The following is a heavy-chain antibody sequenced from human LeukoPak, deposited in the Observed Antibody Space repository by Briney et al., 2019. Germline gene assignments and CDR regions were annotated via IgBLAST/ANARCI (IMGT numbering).Heavy chain of an antibody. V-gene: IGHV3-21*01. Sequence: PGGSLRLSCAASGFTFSTYSMFWVRQVPGKGLEWVSAISGNSYHIYYADSVKGRFTISRDNAKNSLYLQMNSLRGEDTAVYYCASSTLGYFDYWGHGTLVTVSS. CDR1: GFTFSTYS. CDR2: ISGNSYHI. CDR3: ASSTLGYFDY. J-gene: IGHJ4*01. D-gene: IGHD7-27*01.